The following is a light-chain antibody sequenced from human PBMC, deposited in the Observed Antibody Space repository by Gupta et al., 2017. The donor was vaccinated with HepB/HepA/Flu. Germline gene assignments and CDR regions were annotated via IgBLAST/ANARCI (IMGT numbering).Light chain of an antibody. J-gene: IGKJ1*01. CDR1: RRLSGSL. CDR3: HQYGGSPRT. CDR2: GAS. V-gene: IGKV3-20*01. Sequence: VLMQYPGTLSSSPVERAALTCWRGRRLSGSLLAWYQQKPGKAPSLLIYGASSRANGIPDRFTGSGSGTDFTLTISRLEPEDFAVYFCHQYGGSPRTFGQGTKVEIK.